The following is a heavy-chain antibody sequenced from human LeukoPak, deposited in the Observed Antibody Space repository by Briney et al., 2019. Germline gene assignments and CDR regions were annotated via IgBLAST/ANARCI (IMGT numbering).Heavy chain of an antibody. CDR2: INPNSGGT. D-gene: IGHD1-26*01. V-gene: IGHV1-2*02. CDR1: GYTFTCYY. Sequence: GASVKASCKASGYTFTCYYMHWVRQAPGQGLEWMGWINPNSGGTNYAQKFQGRVTMTRDTSISTAYMELSRLRSDDTAVYYCARDRSAGSGSYYDFDYWGQGTLVTVSS. CDR3: ARDRSAGSGSYYDFDY. J-gene: IGHJ4*02.